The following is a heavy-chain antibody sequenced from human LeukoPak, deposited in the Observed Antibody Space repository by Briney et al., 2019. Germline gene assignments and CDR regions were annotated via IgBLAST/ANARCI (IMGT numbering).Heavy chain of an antibody. CDR1: GGSISRYY. Sequence: SETLSLTCTVSGGSISRYYWSWIRQPPGKGLEWIGYIYYIGSTNYNPSLKSRVTISVDTSKNQFSLKLSSVTAADTAVYYCARGGTYYDYIWGSYRPFYFDYWGQGTLVTVSS. J-gene: IGHJ4*02. CDR3: ARGGTYYDYIWGSYRPFYFDY. D-gene: IGHD3-16*02. CDR2: IYYIGST. V-gene: IGHV4-59*08.